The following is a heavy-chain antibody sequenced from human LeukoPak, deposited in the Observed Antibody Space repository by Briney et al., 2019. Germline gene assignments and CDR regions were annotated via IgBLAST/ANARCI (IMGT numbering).Heavy chain of an antibody. Sequence: SQTLSLTCTVSGGSISSGSYYWTWIRQPAGKGLEWIGRIYTSGSTNYNPSLKSRVTISVDTSKNQFSLKLSSVTAADTAVYYCARGGAASYYYYYGMDVWGQGTTATVSS. D-gene: IGHD6-13*01. CDR2: IYTSGST. CDR3: ARGGAASYYYYYGMDV. CDR1: GGSISSGSYY. J-gene: IGHJ6*02. V-gene: IGHV4-61*02.